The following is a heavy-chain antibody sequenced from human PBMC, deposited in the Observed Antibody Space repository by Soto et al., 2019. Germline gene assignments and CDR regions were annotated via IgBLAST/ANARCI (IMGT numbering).Heavy chain of an antibody. CDR1: GYTFASYG. CDR3: ARDDSQRPATY. Sequence: ASLKVSCKASGYTFASYGISWVRQAPGQGLEWMGWISAYNGNTNYVQNLQGRVTISVDTSKNQFSLKLTSVTAADTAVYYCARDDSQRPATYWGQGTLVTVSS. J-gene: IGHJ4*02. V-gene: IGHV1-18*01. CDR2: ISAYNGNT. D-gene: IGHD1-26*01.